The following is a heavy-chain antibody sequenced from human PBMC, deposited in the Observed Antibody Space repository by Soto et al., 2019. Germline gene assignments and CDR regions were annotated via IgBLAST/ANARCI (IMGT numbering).Heavy chain of an antibody. CDR3: ARRRGYCSSTSCYEEFEYFDY. D-gene: IGHD2-2*01. Sequence: SETLSLTCTVSGGSISSYYWSWIRQPPGKGLEWIGYIYYSGSTNYNPSFKSRVTIAVETSKNQFSLKLSTVTAPDTAVYYCARRRGYCSSTSCYEEFEYFDYWGQGTLVTVSS. CDR1: GGSISSYY. J-gene: IGHJ4*02. CDR2: IYYSGST. V-gene: IGHV4-59*01.